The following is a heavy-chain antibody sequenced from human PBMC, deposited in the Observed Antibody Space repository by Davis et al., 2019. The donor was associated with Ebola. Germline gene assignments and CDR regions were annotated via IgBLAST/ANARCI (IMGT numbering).Heavy chain of an antibody. D-gene: IGHD6-19*01. Sequence: GESLKISCAASGFTFSSYGMHWVRQAPGKGLEWVSSISSSSSYIYYADSVKGRFTISRDNAKNSLYLQMNSLRAEDTAVYYCAIANRGPVADTGDYWGQGTLVTVSS. CDR2: ISSSSSYI. V-gene: IGHV3-21*04. CDR1: GFTFSSYG. CDR3: AIANRGPVADTGDY. J-gene: IGHJ4*02.